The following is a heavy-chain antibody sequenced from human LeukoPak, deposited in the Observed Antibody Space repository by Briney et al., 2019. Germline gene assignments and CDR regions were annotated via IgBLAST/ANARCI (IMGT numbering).Heavy chain of an antibody. CDR3: AREYNSRATFDY. CDR1: ASGVYFSSHS. D-gene: IGHD1-14*01. V-gene: IGHV3-21*05. Sequence: GGSLRLSCTASASGVYFSSHSMNWVRQAPGKGLEWISYIHSSGNYIFDAASVKGRFTVSRDNARNSLYLQMNSLRAEDTAIYYCAREYNSRATFDYWGQGTLVTVSS. CDR2: IHSSGNYI. J-gene: IGHJ4*02.